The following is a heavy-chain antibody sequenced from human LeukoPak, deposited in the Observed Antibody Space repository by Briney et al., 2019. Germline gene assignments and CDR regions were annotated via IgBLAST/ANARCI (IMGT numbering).Heavy chain of an antibody. Sequence: GGSLRLSCAASGFAFQNYAMSWVRLAPGKGLEWVSSLSNDNRRTYYAESVKGRFAISRDNSKNTLYLEMTSLRVEDTAVYHCAKRSAAGTFYFDYWGQGTLLTVSS. CDR1: GFAFQNYA. J-gene: IGHJ4*02. CDR3: AKRSAAGTFYFDY. V-gene: IGHV3-23*01. D-gene: IGHD6-13*01. CDR2: LSNDNRRT.